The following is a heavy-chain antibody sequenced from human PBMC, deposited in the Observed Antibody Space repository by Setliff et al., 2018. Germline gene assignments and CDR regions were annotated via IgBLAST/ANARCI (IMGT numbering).Heavy chain of an antibody. CDR2: IIHSGST. V-gene: IGHV4-34*12. CDR1: GGSFSGYY. J-gene: IGHJ4*02. Sequence: SETLSLTCAVYGGSFSGYYWSWIRQPPGKGLEWVGEIIHSGSTNYNPSLKSRVAISMDTSKNQFSMKLSSVTAADTAVYYCARSFSRREKFLLDYWGQGALVTVSS. CDR3: ARSFSRREKFLLDY.